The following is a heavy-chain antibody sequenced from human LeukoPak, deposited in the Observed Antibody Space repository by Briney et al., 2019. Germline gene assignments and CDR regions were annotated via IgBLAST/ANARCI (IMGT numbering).Heavy chain of an antibody. D-gene: IGHD2-21*02. J-gene: IGHJ4*02. CDR1: GFTFDNFA. V-gene: IGHV3-23*01. CDR3: VPGDEIKY. Sequence: GGSLRLSCAPSGFTFDNFAMTWVRQAPGKGLEWVSEITGSGGSTYYADSVKGRFTISRDNSKNTLYLQMNSLRAEDTALYYCVPGDEIKYWGQGTLVTVSS. CDR2: ITGSGGST.